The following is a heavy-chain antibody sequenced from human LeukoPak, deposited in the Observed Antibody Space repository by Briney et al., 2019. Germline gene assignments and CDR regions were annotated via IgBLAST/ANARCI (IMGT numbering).Heavy chain of an antibody. V-gene: IGHV3-30*02. D-gene: IGHD3-3*01. Sequence: GGSLRLSCAVSGYTFSSYGVHWVRRAPGKGLECVAFIRPDGTNRYYADSVKGRFTISRDNSRNTLYLQMTSLRPEDTAMYYCAREGYDFRYYMDVWGKGTTVTVSS. J-gene: IGHJ6*03. CDR2: IRPDGTNR. CDR1: GYTFSSYG. CDR3: AREGYDFRYYMDV.